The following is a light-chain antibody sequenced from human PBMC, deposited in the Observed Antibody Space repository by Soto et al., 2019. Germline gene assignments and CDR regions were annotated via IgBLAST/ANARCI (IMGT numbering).Light chain of an antibody. J-gene: IGLJ2*01. Sequence: QAVVTQPPSASGTPGQRGTISCSGSSSNIGSNTVNWYQQLPGTAPKLLIYSNNQRPSGVPDRFSGSKSGTSASLANSGLQSEDEADYYCAAWDDSLNGVVFGGGTKLTVL. CDR1: SSNIGSNT. CDR3: AAWDDSLNGVV. CDR2: SNN. V-gene: IGLV1-44*01.